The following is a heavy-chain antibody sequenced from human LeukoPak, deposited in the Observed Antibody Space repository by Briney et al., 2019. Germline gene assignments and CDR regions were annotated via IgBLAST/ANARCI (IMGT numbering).Heavy chain of an antibody. CDR1: DGSISSSSYY. CDR2: IYYSGST. CDR3: ARVFGGYSYGWGSYYFDY. Sequence: SETLSLTCTVSDGSISSSSYYWGWIRQPPGKGLEWIGSIYYSGSTYYNPSLKSRVTISVDTSKNQFSLKLSSVTAADTAVYYCARVFGGYSYGWGSYYFDYWGQGTLVTVSS. D-gene: IGHD5-18*01. J-gene: IGHJ4*02. V-gene: IGHV4-39*07.